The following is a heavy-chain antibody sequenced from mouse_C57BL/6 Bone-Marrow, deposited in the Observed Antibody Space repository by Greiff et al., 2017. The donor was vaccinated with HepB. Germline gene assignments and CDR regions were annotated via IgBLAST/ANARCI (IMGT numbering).Heavy chain of an antibody. CDR2: ISSGGDYI. J-gene: IGHJ4*01. CDR3: TRDRVIYYDYGYAMDY. Sequence: EVKLQESGEGLVKPGGSLKLSCAASGFTFSSYAMSWVRQTPEKRLEWVAYISSGGDYIYYADTVKGRFTISRDNARNTLYLQMSSLKSEDTAMYYCTRDRVIYYDYGYAMDYWGQGTSVTVSS. D-gene: IGHD2-4*01. V-gene: IGHV5-9-1*02. CDR1: GFTFSSYA.